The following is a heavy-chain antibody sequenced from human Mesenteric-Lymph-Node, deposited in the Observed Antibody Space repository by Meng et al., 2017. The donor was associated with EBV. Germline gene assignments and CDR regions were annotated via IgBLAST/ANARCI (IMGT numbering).Heavy chain of an antibody. CDR1: GYTVNMYQ. V-gene: IGHV7-4-1*02. J-gene: IGHJ4*02. CDR2: SNNNNGNP. Sequence: GSDLKNPCASGKFSCKAFGYTVNMYQMNWVRQAPGQGLEWIGWSNNNNGNPTYAQGFTGRFVFSLDASVSTAFLEISSLKAEDTAVYYCARGLGGHSLWGQGTLVTVSS. D-gene: IGHD4-23*01. CDR3: ARGLGGHSL.